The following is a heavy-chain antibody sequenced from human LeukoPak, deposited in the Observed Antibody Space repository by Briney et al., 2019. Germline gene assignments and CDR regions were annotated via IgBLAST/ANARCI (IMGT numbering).Heavy chain of an antibody. V-gene: IGHV4-31*03. Sequence: PSQTLSLTCSVSGGSFSSGGYYWNWIRQHPGKGLEWIGYIYYSGSTYYNPSLKSRVTISLDTSKSQFSLTLSSVTAADTAVYYCARGPPYYDSWGQGTLVTVSS. CDR3: ARGPPYYDS. CDR2: IYYSGST. J-gene: IGHJ5*02. CDR1: GGSFSSGGYY. D-gene: IGHD3-3*01.